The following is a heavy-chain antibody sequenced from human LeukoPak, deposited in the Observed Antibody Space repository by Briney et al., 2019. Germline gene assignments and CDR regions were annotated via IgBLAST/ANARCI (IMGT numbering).Heavy chain of an antibody. CDR2: ISSGSTYT. CDR1: GFTFSNYA. J-gene: IGHJ4*02. V-gene: IGHV3-11*05. D-gene: IGHD4-23*01. Sequence: GGSLRLSCAASGFTFSNYAMSWVRQAPGKGLEWVSYISSGSTYTNYADSVEGRFTISRDNAKNSLYLQMNSLRAEDTAVYYCARGDYGGDYFDYWGQGTLVTVSS. CDR3: ARGDYGGDYFDY.